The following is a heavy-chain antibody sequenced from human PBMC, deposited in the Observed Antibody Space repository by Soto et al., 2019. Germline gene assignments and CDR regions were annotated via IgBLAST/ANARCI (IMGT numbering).Heavy chain of an antibody. CDR3: ARDRQQLVLDWFDP. J-gene: IGHJ5*02. CDR1: GDSVSSNSAA. CDR2: TYYRSKWYN. D-gene: IGHD6-13*01. Sequence: SQTLSLTCAISGDSVSSNSAAGNWIRQSPSRGLEWLGRTYYRSKWYNDYAVSVKSRITINPDTSKNQFSLQLNSVTPEDTAVYYCARDRQQLVLDWFDPWGQGTLVTVSS. V-gene: IGHV6-1*01.